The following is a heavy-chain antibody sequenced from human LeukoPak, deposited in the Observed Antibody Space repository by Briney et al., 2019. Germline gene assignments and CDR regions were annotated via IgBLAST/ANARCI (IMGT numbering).Heavy chain of an antibody. CDR3: ARALSGYYDFWSGDAFDI. CDR2: IYYSGST. V-gene: IGHV4-59*12. CDR1: GGSISSYY. D-gene: IGHD3-3*01. J-gene: IGHJ3*02. Sequence: SETLSLTRTVSGGSISSYYWSWIRQPPGQGLEWIGYIYYSGSTNYNPSLKSRVTISVDTSKNQFSLKLSSVTAADTAVYYCARALSGYYDFWSGDAFDIWGQGTMVTVSS.